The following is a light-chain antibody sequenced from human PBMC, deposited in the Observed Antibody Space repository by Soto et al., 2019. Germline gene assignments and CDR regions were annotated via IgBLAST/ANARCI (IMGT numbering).Light chain of an antibody. J-gene: IGKJ4*02. CDR2: DAP. CDR1: QDINNY. V-gene: IGKV1-33*01. CDR3: QQYDNPGRT. Sequence: DIQMTQSPSSLSASVGDRVTITCQASQDINNYLHWSQQKPGKAPKFLIYDAPNLETGVPSMFSGSGSATDFTFTISSLQPEDIATYCCQQYDNPGRTFGGGTKVEIK.